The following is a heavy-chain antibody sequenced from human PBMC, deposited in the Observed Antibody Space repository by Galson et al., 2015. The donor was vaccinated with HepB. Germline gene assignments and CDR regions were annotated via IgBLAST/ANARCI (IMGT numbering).Heavy chain of an antibody. CDR1: GFTFSSYG. V-gene: IGHV3-33*01. J-gene: IGHJ6*02. D-gene: IGHD6-13*01. CDR2: IWYDGSNK. CDR3: ARELIAAAGNVLVYYGMDV. Sequence: SLRLSCAASGFTFSSYGMHWVRQAPGKGLEWVAVIWYDGSNKYYADSVKGRFTISRDNSKNTLYLQMNSLRAEDTAVYYCARELIAAAGNVLVYYGMDVWGQGTTVTVSS.